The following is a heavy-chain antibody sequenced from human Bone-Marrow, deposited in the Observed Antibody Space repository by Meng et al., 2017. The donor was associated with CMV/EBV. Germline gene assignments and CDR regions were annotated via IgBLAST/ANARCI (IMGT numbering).Heavy chain of an antibody. J-gene: IGHJ6*02. Sequence: GESLKISCAASGFTFSSYWMSWVRQAPGKGLEWVANIKQDGSEKYYVDSVKGRFTISRDNAKNSLYLQMNSLRAEDTAVYYCARLRGYQLPRSYYYYGMDVWGQGTTVTGSS. CDR1: GFTFSSYW. CDR2: IKQDGSEK. V-gene: IGHV3-7*01. CDR3: ARLRGYQLPRSYYYYGMDV. D-gene: IGHD2-2*01.